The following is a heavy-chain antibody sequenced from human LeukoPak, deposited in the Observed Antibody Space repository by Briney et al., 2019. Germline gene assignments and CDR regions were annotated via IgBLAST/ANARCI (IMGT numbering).Heavy chain of an antibody. V-gene: IGHV1-46*01. Sequence: EASVKVSFKASGYTFTSYYMHWVRQAPGQGLEWMGIINPSGGSTSYAQKFQGRVTMTRDTSTSTVYMELSSLRSEDTAVYYCARGQLRYCSGGSCYNGGFDYWGQGTLVTVSS. J-gene: IGHJ4*02. CDR2: INPSGGST. D-gene: IGHD2-15*01. CDR1: GYTFTSYY. CDR3: ARGQLRYCSGGSCYNGGFDY.